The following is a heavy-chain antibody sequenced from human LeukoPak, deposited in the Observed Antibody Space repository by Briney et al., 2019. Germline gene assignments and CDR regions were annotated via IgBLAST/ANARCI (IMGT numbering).Heavy chain of an antibody. CDR1: GFTFSSYG. CDR2: ISYDGSNK. Sequence: GRSLRLSCAASGFTFSSYGMHWVRQAPGNGLEWVAVISYDGSNKYYADSVKGRFTISRDNSKNTLYLQMNSLRAEDTAVYYCAKRAAAGHFDYWGQGTLVTVSS. D-gene: IGHD6-13*01. J-gene: IGHJ4*02. V-gene: IGHV3-30*18. CDR3: AKRAAAGHFDY.